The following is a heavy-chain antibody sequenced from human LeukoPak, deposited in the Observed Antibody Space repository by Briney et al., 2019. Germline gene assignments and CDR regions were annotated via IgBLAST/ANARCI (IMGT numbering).Heavy chain of an antibody. V-gene: IGHV1-18*04. Sequence: ASVKVSCKASGYTFTGYYMHWVRQAPGQGLEWMGWISAYNGNTNYAQKLQGRVTMTTDTSTSTAYMELRSLRSDDTAVYYCATLDDYVWGSYRPDAFDIWGQGTMVTVSS. J-gene: IGHJ3*02. CDR3: ATLDDYVWGSYRPDAFDI. D-gene: IGHD3-16*02. CDR1: GYTFTGYY. CDR2: ISAYNGNT.